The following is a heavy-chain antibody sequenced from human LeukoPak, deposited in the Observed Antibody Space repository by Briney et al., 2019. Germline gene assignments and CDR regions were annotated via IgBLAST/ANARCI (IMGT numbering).Heavy chain of an antibody. J-gene: IGHJ4*02. CDR3: ARALAVAGVLYYFDY. CDR2: ISAYNGNT. V-gene: IGHV1-18*04. Sequence: ASVKVSCKASGYTFTGYYMHWVRQAPGQGLEWMGWISAYNGNTNYAQKLQGRVTMTTDTSTSTAYMELRSLRSDDTAVYYCARALAVAGVLYYFDYWGQGTLVTVSS. CDR1: GYTFTGYY. D-gene: IGHD6-19*01.